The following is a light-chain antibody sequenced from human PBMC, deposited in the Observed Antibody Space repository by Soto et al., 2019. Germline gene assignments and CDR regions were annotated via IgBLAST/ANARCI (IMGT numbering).Light chain of an antibody. CDR1: QSVRNNY. Sequence: ETVLTQSPGTLSLSPGERATLSCSASQSVRNNYLAWYQQKPGQAPRLLISGASSRAAGIPDRFSGSGSETDFTLTISRLEPEDFALYFCQQYGNPRITFGQGTRLEIK. V-gene: IGKV3-20*01. CDR3: QQYGNPRIT. CDR2: GAS. J-gene: IGKJ5*01.